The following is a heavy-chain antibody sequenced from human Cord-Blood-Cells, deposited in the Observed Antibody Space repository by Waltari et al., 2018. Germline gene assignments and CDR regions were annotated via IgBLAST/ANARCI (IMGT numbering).Heavy chain of an antibody. D-gene: IGHD2-2*01. CDR1: GGSFSGYY. CDR2: INHSGST. J-gene: IGHJ2*01. Sequence: QVQLQQWGAGLLKPSETLSLTCAVYGGSFSGYYWSWIRQPPGTGLEGIGEINHSGSTNYNPSLKSRVTISVDTSKNQFSLKLSSVTAADTAVYYCARGTTIVVVPAARYWYFDLWGRGTLVTVSS. V-gene: IGHV4-34*01. CDR3: ARGTTIVVVPAARYWYFDL.